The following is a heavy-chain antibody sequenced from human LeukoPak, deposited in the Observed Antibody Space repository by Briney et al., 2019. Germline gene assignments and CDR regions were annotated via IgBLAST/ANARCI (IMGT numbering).Heavy chain of an antibody. CDR2: ISGSGGST. V-gene: IGHV3-23*01. CDR1: GLTFSSYG. J-gene: IGHJ4*02. D-gene: IGHD3-22*01. CDR3: XXXXXXYYYDSSGFPFDY. Sequence: QSGGSLRLSCAASGLTFSSYGTSWVRQAPGKGLEWFSAISGSGGSTYYADSVKGRFTISRDNSKITLYLQMNALKAEEPSVLTXXXXXXXYYYDSSGFPFDYWGQGTLVTVSS.